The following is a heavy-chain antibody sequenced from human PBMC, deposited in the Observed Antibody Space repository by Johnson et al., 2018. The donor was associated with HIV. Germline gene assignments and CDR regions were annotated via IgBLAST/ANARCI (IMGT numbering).Heavy chain of an antibody. Sequence: VQLVESGGGVVQPGGSLRLSCAASGFTVSSNYMSWVRQAPGKGLEWVSDIYSGGSTYYADSVKGRFTISRDNAKNSLYMQMDSLRAEDTALYYCAKDRRQNPTMIAVLSASDIWGRGTMVTVSS. D-gene: IGHD3-22*01. CDR1: GFTVSSNY. CDR3: AKDRRQNPTMIAVLSASDI. V-gene: IGHV3-66*01. CDR2: IYSGGST. J-gene: IGHJ3*02.